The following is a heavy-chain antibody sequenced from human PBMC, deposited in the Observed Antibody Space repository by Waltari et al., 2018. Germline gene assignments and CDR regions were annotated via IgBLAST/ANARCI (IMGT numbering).Heavy chain of an antibody. CDR1: GGSISNYY. J-gene: IGHJ4*02. CDR3: ARVSGSIVGGTSYFDY. CDR2: IYYSAST. D-gene: IGHD1-26*01. Sequence: QVQLQESGPGLVKPSETLSLTCTVSGGSISNYYCTWIRQPPGRGLEWIGYIYYSASTNYNPSLKGRVTIPVDTSKKQFSLKLTSVTPADTAVYYCARVSGSIVGGTSYFDYWGQGTLVTVSS. V-gene: IGHV4-59*01.